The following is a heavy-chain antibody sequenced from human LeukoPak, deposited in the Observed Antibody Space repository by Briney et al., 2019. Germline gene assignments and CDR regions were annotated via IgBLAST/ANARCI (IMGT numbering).Heavy chain of an antibody. CDR2: IFSGGKS. J-gene: IGHJ6*03. CDR1: DFTVSSHH. V-gene: IGHV3-53*01. D-gene: IGHD6-19*01. CDR3: ARCQGIAMADFRGDYYYCYMEV. Sequence: GGSLTLSCVVSDFTVSSHHMAWVRQVPGKGLEWLSIIFSGGKSHNADSLKGRFTVSKDNFRNTVFLEMNSLRADDTAVYYCARCQGIAMADFRGDYYYCYMEVWGKGTTVSVSS.